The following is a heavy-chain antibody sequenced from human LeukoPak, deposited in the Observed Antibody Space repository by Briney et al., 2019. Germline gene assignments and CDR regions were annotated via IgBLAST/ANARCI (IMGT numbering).Heavy chain of an antibody. CDR3: ARDSCGGDCYSLFDP. J-gene: IGHJ5*02. V-gene: IGHV3-21*01. Sequence: GGSLRLSCAASGFTFSSYSMSWVRQAPGKGLEWVSSISSSSSYIYYADSVKGRFTISRDNAKNSLYLQMNSLRAEDTAVYYCARDSCGGDCYSLFDPWGQGTLVTVSS. CDR1: GFTFSSYS. CDR2: ISSSSSYI. D-gene: IGHD2-21*02.